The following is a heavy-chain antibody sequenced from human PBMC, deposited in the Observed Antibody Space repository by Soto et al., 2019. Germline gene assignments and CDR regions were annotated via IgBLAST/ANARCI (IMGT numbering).Heavy chain of an antibody. D-gene: IGHD5-12*01. CDR1: GGSISSGGYY. Sequence: SETLSLTCTVSGGSISSGGYYWSWIRQHPGKGLEWIGYIYYSGSTNYNPSLKSRVTISVDTSKTQFSLKLSSVTAADTAVYFCARLGGRDGYKFLDYWGMGTLVTVSS. J-gene: IGHJ4*02. V-gene: IGHV4-61*08. CDR3: ARLGGRDGYKFLDY. CDR2: IYYSGST.